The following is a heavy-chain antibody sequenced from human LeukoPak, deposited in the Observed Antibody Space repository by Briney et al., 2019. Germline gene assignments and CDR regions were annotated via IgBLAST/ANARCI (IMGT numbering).Heavy chain of an antibody. CDR2: INSDGSST. CDR1: GFTFSSYW. CDR3: ASALGGQGGH. Sequence: GGSLRLSCAASGFTFSSYWMHWVRQAPGKGLVWVSRINSDGSSTTYADSVKGRFTISRDNAKNTLFLQMNSLRADDTAIYYCASALGGQGGHWGQGTLVTVSS. D-gene: IGHD1-26*01. V-gene: IGHV3-74*01. J-gene: IGHJ4*02.